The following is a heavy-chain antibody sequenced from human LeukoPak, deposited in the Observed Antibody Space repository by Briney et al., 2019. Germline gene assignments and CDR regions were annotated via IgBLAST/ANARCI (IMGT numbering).Heavy chain of an antibody. D-gene: IGHD3-22*01. CDR2: INHSGST. V-gene: IGHV4-34*01. CDR1: GGSFSGYY. CDR3: ARGRLYYYDSSGYGGAFDI. J-gene: IGHJ3*02. Sequence: SETLSLTCAVYGGSFSGYYWSWIRQPPGKGLEWIGEINHSGSTNYNPSLKSRVTISVDTSKNQFSLKLSSVTAADTAVYYCARGRLYYYDSSGYGGAFDIWGQGTMVTVSS.